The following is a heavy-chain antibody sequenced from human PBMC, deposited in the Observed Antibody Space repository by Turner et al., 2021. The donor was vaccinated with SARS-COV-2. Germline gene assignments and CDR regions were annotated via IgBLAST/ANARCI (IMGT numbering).Heavy chain of an antibody. D-gene: IGHD4-17*01. CDR1: GYTFTSNY. V-gene: IGHV1-46*01. Sequence: QVQLVQSGAEVKKPGCSLKVSCKAFGYTFTSNYMHWVRQAPGQGLEWMGIINPSGGSTSYAQKFQGRVTMTRDTSTSTVYMELSSLRSEDTAVYYCARDPTTTVTVDDYYYGMDVWGQGTTVTVSS. CDR2: INPSGGST. J-gene: IGHJ6*02. CDR3: ARDPTTTVTVDDYYYGMDV.